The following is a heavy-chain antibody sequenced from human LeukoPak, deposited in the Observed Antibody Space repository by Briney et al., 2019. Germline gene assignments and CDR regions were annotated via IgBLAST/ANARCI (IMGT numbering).Heavy chain of an antibody. Sequence: PGGSLRLSCAASGFTFSSYGTSWVRQAPGKGLEWVSAISGSDVSTYYADSMKGRFTISRDNSKNTLYLQMNSLRAEDTAVYYCAKYSHDSSGSYDYWGQGTLVTVSS. V-gene: IGHV3-23*01. CDR3: AKYSHDSSGSYDY. D-gene: IGHD3-22*01. J-gene: IGHJ4*02. CDR2: ISGSDVST. CDR1: GFTFSSYG.